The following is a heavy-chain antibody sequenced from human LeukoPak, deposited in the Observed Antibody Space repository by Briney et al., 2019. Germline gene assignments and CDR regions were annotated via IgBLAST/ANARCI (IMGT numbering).Heavy chain of an antibody. CDR3: ARVQQLVSLYDAFDI. CDR1: GFTFGSHT. D-gene: IGHD6-13*01. Sequence: GRSLRLSCAASGFTFGSHTMHWVRQAPGKGLEWVAVISYDGGNKYYTDSVRGRFTISRDNSKNTLYLQMNSLRAEDTAVYYCARVQQLVSLYDAFDIWGQGTMVTVSS. CDR2: ISYDGGNK. V-gene: IGHV3-30*14. J-gene: IGHJ3*02.